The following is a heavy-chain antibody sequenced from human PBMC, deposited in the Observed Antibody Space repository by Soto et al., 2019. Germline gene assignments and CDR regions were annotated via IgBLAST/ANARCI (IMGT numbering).Heavy chain of an antibody. D-gene: IGHD2-15*01. J-gene: IGHJ6*02. CDR1: GYTFTSYG. V-gene: IGHV1-69*13. CDR3: ARARYCSGGSCYSVVVGYYYYGMDV. Sequence: SVKVSCKASGYTFTSYGISWVRQAPGQGLEWMGGIIPIFGTANYAQKFQGRVTITADESTSTAYMELSSLRSEDTAVYYCARARYCSGGSCYSVVVGYYYYGMDVWGQGTTVTVSS. CDR2: IIPIFGTA.